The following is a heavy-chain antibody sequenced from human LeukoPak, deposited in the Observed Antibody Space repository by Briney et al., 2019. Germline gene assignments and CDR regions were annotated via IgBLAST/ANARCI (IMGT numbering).Heavy chain of an antibody. J-gene: IGHJ4*02. V-gene: IGHV3-43*02. CDR3: AKVLQWLERPWGFAY. Sequence: GGSLRLSCAASGFTFDDYAMHWVRQAPGKGLEGVSLISGDGGSTYYADSVKGRFTISRDNSKNSLYLQMNSLRAEDTALYYWAKVLQWLERPWGFAYWGQGPLVTVSS. CDR2: ISGDGGST. CDR1: GFTFDDYA. D-gene: IGHD6-19*01.